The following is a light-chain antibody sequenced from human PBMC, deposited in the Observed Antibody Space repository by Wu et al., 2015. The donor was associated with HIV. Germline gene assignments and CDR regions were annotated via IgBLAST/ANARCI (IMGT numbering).Light chain of an antibody. CDR1: QSVSIN. J-gene: IGKJ1*01. Sequence: EILMTQSPAILSVSPGERVTLSCRTSQSVSINSAWYQQKPGQPPRLLIYGTSTRATSIPDRFSGSGSGTEFTLTISNMQFEDFAIYYCQQHDIWPWTFGQGTKVEIK. V-gene: IGKV3-15*01. CDR3: QQHDIWPWT. CDR2: GTS.